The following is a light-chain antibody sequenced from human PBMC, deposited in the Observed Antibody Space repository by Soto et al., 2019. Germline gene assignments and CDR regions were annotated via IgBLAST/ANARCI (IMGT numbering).Light chain of an antibody. CDR3: QQFNFYPRVT. Sequence: DVQLTQSPSFLSASVGDRVTITCRASQGSSNYLAWYQQRPGKAPKLLIYGAFTLQSGVPSRFSGSGSGTEFTLTISSLQPEDCATYYCQQFNFYPRVTFGGGTKLVIK. CDR1: QGSSNY. CDR2: GAF. J-gene: IGKJ4*01. V-gene: IGKV1-9*01.